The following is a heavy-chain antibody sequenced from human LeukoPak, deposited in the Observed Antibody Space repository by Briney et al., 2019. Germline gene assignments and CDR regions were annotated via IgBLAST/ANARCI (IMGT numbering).Heavy chain of an antibody. CDR3: ARASSSGISYVGVDY. Sequence: ASVKVSCKASGYTFTSYGISWVRQAPGQGLEWMGWISAYNGNTNYAQKLQGGVTMTTDTSTSTAYMELRSLRSDDTAVYYCARASSSGISYVGVDYWGQGTLVTVSS. D-gene: IGHD1-26*01. CDR1: GYTFTSYG. J-gene: IGHJ4*02. CDR2: ISAYNGNT. V-gene: IGHV1-18*01.